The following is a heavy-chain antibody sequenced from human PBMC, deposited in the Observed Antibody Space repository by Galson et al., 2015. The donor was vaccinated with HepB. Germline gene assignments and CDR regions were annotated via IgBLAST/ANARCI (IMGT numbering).Heavy chain of an antibody. Sequence: SLRLSCAVSGFTVSHNYMSWVRQAPGKGLEWVSLIDIAGRTYYADSVRGVFTISRDTSKNTLYLHMNRLAADDTAVYYCARDPVSEGSPPPGKYWGRGTLVTVSS. CDR3: ARDPVSEGSPPPGKY. J-gene: IGHJ4*02. CDR2: IDIAGRT. CDR1: GFTVSHNY. V-gene: IGHV3-66*01.